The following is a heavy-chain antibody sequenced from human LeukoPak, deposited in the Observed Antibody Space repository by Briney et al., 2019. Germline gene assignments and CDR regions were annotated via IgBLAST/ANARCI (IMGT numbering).Heavy chain of an antibody. V-gene: IGHV3-21*01. CDR2: ISSSSSYI. CDR1: GFTFSSYS. J-gene: IGHJ4*02. CDR3: ARDRYCSGGSCYGTTYYFDY. D-gene: IGHD2-15*01. Sequence: GGSLRLSCAASGFTFSSYSMNWVRQAPGKGLEWVSSISSSSSYIYCADSVKGRFTISRDNAKNSLYLQMNSLRAEDTAVYYCARDRYCSGGSCYGTTYYFDYWGQGTLVTVSS.